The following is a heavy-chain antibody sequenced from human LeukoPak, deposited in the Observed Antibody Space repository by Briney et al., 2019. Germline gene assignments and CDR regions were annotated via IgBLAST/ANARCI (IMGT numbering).Heavy chain of an antibody. CDR2: ISYDGNNK. J-gene: IGHJ6*03. V-gene: IGHV3-30*01. CDR1: GFTFSGNV. CDR3: ARGGIPTGPYYYFYYMDV. D-gene: IGHD3-10*01. Sequence: PGGSLRLSCAASGFTFSGNVMHWVRPAPGKGLEWVALISYDGNNKFYADSVKSRFTISRDNSRNTLYLQMNSLRGEDAAVYSCARGGIPTGPYYYFYYMDVWGKGTAVTVSS.